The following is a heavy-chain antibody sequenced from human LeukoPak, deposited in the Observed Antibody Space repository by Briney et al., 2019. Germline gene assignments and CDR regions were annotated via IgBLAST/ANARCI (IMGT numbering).Heavy chain of an antibody. CDR3: ARGSYYYGSGSYLMDV. CDR1: GGSISSYY. J-gene: IGHJ6*03. Sequence: SETLSLTCTVSGGSISSYYWSWIRQPAGKGLEWIGRIYTSGSTNYNPSLKSRVTMSVDTSKNQFSLKLSSVTAADTAVYYCARGSYYYGSGSYLMDVWGKGTTVTISS. V-gene: IGHV4-4*07. CDR2: IYTSGST. D-gene: IGHD3-10*01.